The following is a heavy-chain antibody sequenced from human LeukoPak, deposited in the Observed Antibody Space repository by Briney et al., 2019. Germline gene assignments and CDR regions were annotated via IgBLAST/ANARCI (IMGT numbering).Heavy chain of an antibody. CDR1: GITFSGSG. D-gene: IGHD6-13*01. Sequence: GGPLRLSCAASGITFSGSGMHGVRKSSGKGLEGIGRTSTKVNSYATAYAASVKGKFTISRDDSKNTAYLQMDSLKTEDTAVYYCSRGISDYSMDDWGQGTTVTVSS. V-gene: IGHV3-73*01. CDR2: TSTKVNSYAT. CDR3: SRGISDYSMDD. J-gene: IGHJ6*02.